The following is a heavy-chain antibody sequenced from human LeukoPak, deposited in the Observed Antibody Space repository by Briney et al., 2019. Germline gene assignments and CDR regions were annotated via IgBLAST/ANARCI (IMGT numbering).Heavy chain of an antibody. CDR3: ARGSIAARY. J-gene: IGHJ4*02. CDR2: MNPNSGNT. CDR1: GYTFTSYG. Sequence: ASVKVSCKASGYTFTSYGISWVRQATGQGLEWMGWMNPNSGNTGYAQKFQGRVTITRNTSISTAYMELSSLRSEDTAVYYCARGSIAARYWGQGTLVTVSS. D-gene: IGHD6-6*01. V-gene: IGHV1-8*03.